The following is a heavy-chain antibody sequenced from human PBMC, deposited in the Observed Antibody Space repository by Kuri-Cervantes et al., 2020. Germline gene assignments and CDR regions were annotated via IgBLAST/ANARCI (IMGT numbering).Heavy chain of an antibody. CDR3: VLDPERDGLNFDY. J-gene: IGHJ4*02. Sequence: SETLSLTCTVSGGSVSSGGYYWGWVRQPPGKGLEWIGYMHYAGSTNYNPSLKGRVTISTDGSKNQFSLKLSSVIAADTAVYYCVLDPERDGLNFDYWGQGILVTVSS. V-gene: IGHV4-61*08. CDR1: GGSVSSGGYY. CDR2: MHYAGST. D-gene: IGHD3/OR15-3a*01.